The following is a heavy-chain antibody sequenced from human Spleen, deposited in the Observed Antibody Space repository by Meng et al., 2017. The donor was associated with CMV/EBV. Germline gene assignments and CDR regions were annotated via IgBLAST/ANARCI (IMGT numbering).Heavy chain of an antibody. J-gene: IGHJ6*02. Sequence: SVKVSCKASGYTFSGYYIHWVRQAPGQGLEWMGGIIPIFGTANYAQKFQGRVTITTDESTSTAYMELSSLRSEDTAVYYCASILLHHGVSWHYDMDVWGRGTAVTVSS. CDR1: GYTFSGYY. D-gene: IGHD4-17*01. CDR3: ASILLHHGVSWHYDMDV. CDR2: IIPIFGTA. V-gene: IGHV1-69*05.